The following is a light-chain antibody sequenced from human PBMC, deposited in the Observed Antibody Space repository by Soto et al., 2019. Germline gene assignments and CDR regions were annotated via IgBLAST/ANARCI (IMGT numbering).Light chain of an antibody. V-gene: IGKV3-15*01. Sequence: EFVLTQSPGTLSLSPGERATLSCRASQTVSSDLARYQQKPGQAPRLLFYGASTRATGVPARFSGSGSGTEFTLTISSLQSEDFGVYYCQHYNNWPPWTFGQGTKVDIK. CDR1: QTVSSD. CDR2: GAS. CDR3: QHYNNWPPWT. J-gene: IGKJ1*01.